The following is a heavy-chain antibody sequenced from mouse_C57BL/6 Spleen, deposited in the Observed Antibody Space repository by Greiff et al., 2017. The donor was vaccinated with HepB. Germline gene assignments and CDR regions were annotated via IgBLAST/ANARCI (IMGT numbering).Heavy chain of an antibody. J-gene: IGHJ3*01. Sequence: VQLQESGAELVRPGTSVKVSCKASGYAFTNYLIEWVKQRPGQGLEWIGVINPGSGGTNYNEKFKGKATLTADKSSSTAYMQLSSLTSEDSAVYFCARRGLNWDPFAYWGQGTLVTVSA. V-gene: IGHV1-54*01. D-gene: IGHD4-1*01. CDR2: INPGSGGT. CDR3: ARRGLNWDPFAY. CDR1: GYAFTNYL.